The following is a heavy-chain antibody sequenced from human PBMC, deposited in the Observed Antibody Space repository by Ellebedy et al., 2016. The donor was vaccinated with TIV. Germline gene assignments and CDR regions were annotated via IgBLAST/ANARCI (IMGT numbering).Heavy chain of an antibody. Sequence: GESLKISCAASGFTFSTYGMHWVRQAPGKGLEWVAVLWYDGSRGYYADSVKGRFTISRDNSKNTVYLQMNGLRADDTAIYYCAREHREGNSDRSPSDYFDYWGQGTLVTVSS. J-gene: IGHJ4*02. CDR2: LWYDGSRG. D-gene: IGHD1-14*01. CDR1: GFTFSTYG. CDR3: AREHREGNSDRSPSDYFDY. V-gene: IGHV3-33*01.